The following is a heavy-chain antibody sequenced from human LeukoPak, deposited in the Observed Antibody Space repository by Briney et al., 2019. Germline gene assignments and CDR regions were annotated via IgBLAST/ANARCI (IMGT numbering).Heavy chain of an antibody. CDR1: GYTFTSYA. Sequence: ASVKVSCKASGYTFTSYAISWVRQAPGQGLEWMGGIIPIFGTANYAQKFQGRVTITADESTSTAYMELSSLRSEDTAVYYCASRRDGYNKIFDYWGQGTLVTVSS. D-gene: IGHD5-24*01. CDR2: IIPIFGTA. CDR3: ASRRDGYNKIFDY. J-gene: IGHJ4*02. V-gene: IGHV1-69*13.